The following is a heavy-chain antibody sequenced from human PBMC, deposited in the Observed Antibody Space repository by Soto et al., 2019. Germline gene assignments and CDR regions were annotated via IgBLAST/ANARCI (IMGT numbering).Heavy chain of an antibody. CDR3: ARGKTGYCGSTSCYSSLASYGMDV. CDR1: GYTFTGYY. V-gene: IGHV1-2*04. J-gene: IGHJ6*02. Sequence: ASVKVSCKASGYTFTGYYMHWVRQAPGQGLEWMGWINPNSGGTNYAQKFQGWVTMTRDTSISTAYMELSRLRSDDTAVYYCARGKTGYCGSTSCYSSLASYGMDVWGQGTTVTVSS. D-gene: IGHD2-2*01. CDR2: INPNSGGT.